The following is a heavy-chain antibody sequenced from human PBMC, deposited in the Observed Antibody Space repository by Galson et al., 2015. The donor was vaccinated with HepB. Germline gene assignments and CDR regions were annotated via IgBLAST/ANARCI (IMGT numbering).Heavy chain of an antibody. J-gene: IGHJ4*02. CDR2: TYYRSKWYN. CDR3: AREDYYDSSGYFLYYFDY. D-gene: IGHD3-22*01. V-gene: IGHV6-1*01. Sequence: CAISGDSVSSNSAAWNWIRQSPSRGLEWLGRTYYRSKWYNDYAVSVKSRITINPDTSKNQFSLQLNSVTPEDTAVYYCAREDYYDSSGYFLYYFDYWGQGTLVTVSS. CDR1: GDSVSSNSAA.